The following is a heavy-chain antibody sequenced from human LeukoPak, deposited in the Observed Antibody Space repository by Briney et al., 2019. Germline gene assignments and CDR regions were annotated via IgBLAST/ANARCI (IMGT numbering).Heavy chain of an antibody. CDR2: IKQDGSEK. CDR1: GFTFSSYW. V-gene: IGHV3-7*01. CDR3: ARDLSGWSSTDAFDI. Sequence: GGSLRLSCAASGFTFSSYWMSWVRQAPGKGLEWVANIKQDGSEKYYVDSVKGRFTISRDNAKNSLYLQMNSLRAEDTAVYYCARDLSGWSSTDAFDIWGQGTMVTVSS. D-gene: IGHD6-19*01. J-gene: IGHJ3*02.